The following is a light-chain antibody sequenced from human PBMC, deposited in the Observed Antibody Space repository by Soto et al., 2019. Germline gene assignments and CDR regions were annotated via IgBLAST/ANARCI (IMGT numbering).Light chain of an antibody. CDR1: SSNIGNNY. V-gene: IGLV1-51*01. Sequence: QSVLTQPPSVSAAPGQTVTISCSGSSSNIGNNYVSWYQQLPGTAPKLLIYDNDKRPSGIPDRFSGSKSGTSATLGITGLQTGDEADYYCGTWDTILVVFGGGTKLTVL. CDR2: DND. J-gene: IGLJ2*01. CDR3: GTWDTILVV.